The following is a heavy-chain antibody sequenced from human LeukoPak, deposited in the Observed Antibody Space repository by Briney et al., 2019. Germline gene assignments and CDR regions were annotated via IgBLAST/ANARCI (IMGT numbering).Heavy chain of an antibody. CDR1: GYTFTSYG. V-gene: IGHV1-18*04. D-gene: IGHD6-13*01. CDR2: ISAYNGNT. Sequence: ASVKVSCKASGYTFTSYGISWVRQAPGQGLEWMGWISAYNGNTNYAQKLQGRVTMTTDTSTSTAYMELRSLRSDATAVYYCARGRAAAATGWFDPWGQGTLVTVSS. J-gene: IGHJ5*02. CDR3: ARGRAAAATGWFDP.